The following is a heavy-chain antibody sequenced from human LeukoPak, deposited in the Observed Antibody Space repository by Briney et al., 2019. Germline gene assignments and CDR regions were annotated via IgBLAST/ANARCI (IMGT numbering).Heavy chain of an antibody. D-gene: IGHD1-26*01. Sequence: PSGSLSLTCGVSGGSISSTTWWCGVRQPPGQGLEWIGEISLSGLTNYDPSLKSRVTMSLDKSKNHLSLNLTSVTAADTAVYYCSRESGAFSPFGYWGQGTLVTVSS. J-gene: IGHJ4*02. V-gene: IGHV4-4*02. CDR2: ISLSGLT. CDR1: GGSISSTTW. CDR3: SRESGAFSPFGY.